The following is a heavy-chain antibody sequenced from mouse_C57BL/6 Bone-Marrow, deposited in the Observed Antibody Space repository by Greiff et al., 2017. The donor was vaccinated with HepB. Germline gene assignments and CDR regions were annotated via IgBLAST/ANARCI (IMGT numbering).Heavy chain of an antibody. V-gene: IGHV1-82*01. D-gene: IGHD2-3*01. CDR1: GYAFSSSW. Sequence: VQLQQSGPELVKPGASVKISCKASGYAFSSSWMNWVKQRPGKGLEWIGRIYPGDGDTNYNGKFKGKATLTADKSSSTAYLQLSSLTSEDTAVYYCARSWLLRTTRYFDVWGTGTTVTVSS. CDR3: ARSWLLRTTRYFDV. J-gene: IGHJ1*03. CDR2: IYPGDGDT.